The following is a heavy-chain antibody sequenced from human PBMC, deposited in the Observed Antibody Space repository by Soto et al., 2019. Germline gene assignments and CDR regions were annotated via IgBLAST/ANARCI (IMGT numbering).Heavy chain of an antibody. Sequence: XETLSLTWSVSGCSINSSNYFWGWVRQPPGKGLEWIGSIYYSGSTYYNPSLRSRVTISVDTSKNQFSLKLSSVTAADTAVFYCARHYSSGSRNWFDTWGQGTLVTVSS. D-gene: IGHD6-19*01. V-gene: IGHV4-39*01. CDR3: ARHYSSGSRNWFDT. CDR2: IYYSGST. J-gene: IGHJ5*02. CDR1: GCSINSSNYF.